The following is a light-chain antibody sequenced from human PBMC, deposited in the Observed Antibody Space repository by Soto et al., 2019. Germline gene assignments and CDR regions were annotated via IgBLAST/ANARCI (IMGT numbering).Light chain of an antibody. CDR2: AAS. Sequence: DIQLTQSPSFLSASVGDRVTITCRASQGINTYLAWYQQKPEKAPKLLIYAASTLQSGVPSRFSGSGSGTEFTLTISSLQPEDFATYYCQQLNIYPLTFGGGTKVEIK. CDR3: QQLNIYPLT. CDR1: QGINTY. V-gene: IGKV1-9*01. J-gene: IGKJ4*01.